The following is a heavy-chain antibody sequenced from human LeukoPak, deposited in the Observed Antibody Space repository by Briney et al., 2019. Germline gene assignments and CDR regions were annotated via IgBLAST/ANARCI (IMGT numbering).Heavy chain of an antibody. CDR3: VGDSDISDY. Sequence: PGGSLRLSCAASGFTLSSYSMNWVRQAPGRGLVWVSRINTDGTNRTYADSVKGRFLISRDNAKNILYLQMTSLRVDDTAVYYCVGDSDISDYWGQGTLVTVSS. D-gene: IGHD3-3*02. J-gene: IGHJ4*02. V-gene: IGHV3-74*03. CDR2: INTDGTNR. CDR1: GFTLSSYS.